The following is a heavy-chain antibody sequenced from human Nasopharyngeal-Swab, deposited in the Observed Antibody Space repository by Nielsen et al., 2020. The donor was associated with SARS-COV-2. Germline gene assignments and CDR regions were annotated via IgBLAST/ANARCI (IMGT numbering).Heavy chain of an antibody. D-gene: IGHD6-19*01. Sequence: SETLSLTCTVSGGSVSTHSHYWSWIRQPPGKGLEWIGYIYYSGSTYYSPSLKSRVTISVDTSKNQFSLKLSSVTAADTAVYYCARRAFSSTSLWFDPWGQGTLVTVSP. CDR3: ARRAFSSTSLWFDP. V-gene: IGHV4-61*01. J-gene: IGHJ5*02. CDR2: IYYSGST. CDR1: GGSVSTHSHY.